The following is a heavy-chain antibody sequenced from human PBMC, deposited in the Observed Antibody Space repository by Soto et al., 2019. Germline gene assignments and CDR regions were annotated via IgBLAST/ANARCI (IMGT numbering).Heavy chain of an antibody. CDR3: ARHFPPWGGFDY. V-gene: IGHV4-39*01. CDR1: GGSISSSSYY. Sequence: SETLSLTCTVSGGSISSSSYYWGWIRQPPGKGLEWIGSIYYSGSTYYNPSLKSRVTISVDTSKNQFSLKLSSVTAADTAVYYCARHFPPWGGFDYWGQGTLVTVSS. J-gene: IGHJ4*02. D-gene: IGHD3-10*01. CDR2: IYYSGST.